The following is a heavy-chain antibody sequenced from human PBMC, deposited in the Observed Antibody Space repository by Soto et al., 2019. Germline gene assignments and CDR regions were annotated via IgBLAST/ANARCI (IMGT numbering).Heavy chain of an antibody. V-gene: IGHV1-18*01. CDR2: ISAYNGNT. CDR1: GYTFTSYG. Sequence: ASVKVSCKASGYTFTSYGISWVRQAPGQGLEWMGWISAYNGNTNYAQKLQGRVTMTTDTSTSTAYMELRSLRSDDTAVYYCARDGGAATIDYYYYRMDVWGQGTTVTVSS. D-gene: IGHD5-12*01. J-gene: IGHJ6*02. CDR3: ARDGGAATIDYYYYRMDV.